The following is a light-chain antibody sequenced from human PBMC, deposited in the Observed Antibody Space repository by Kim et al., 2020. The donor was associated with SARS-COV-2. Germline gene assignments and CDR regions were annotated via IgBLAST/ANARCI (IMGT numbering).Light chain of an antibody. CDR2: GAS. CDR3: QQYNDWPLLS. Sequence: EIVLTQSPATLSLSPGERVTLSCRASQSVRNNLAWYQQRPGQAPRLLLYGASTRATDISARFSGSGSGTEFTLTIRSLQSEDLAVYYCQQYNDWPLLSFGGGTKVDIK. J-gene: IGKJ4*01. CDR1: QSVRNN. V-gene: IGKV3-15*01.